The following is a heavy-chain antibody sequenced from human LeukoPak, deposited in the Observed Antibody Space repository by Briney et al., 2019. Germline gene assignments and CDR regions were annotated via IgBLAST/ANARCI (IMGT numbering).Heavy chain of an antibody. D-gene: IGHD4-17*01. J-gene: IGHJ4*02. Sequence: NPGGSLRLSCAASGFTFSSYSMNWVRQAPGKGLEWVSSISSSSSYIYYADSVKGRFTISRDNAKNSLYLQMNSLRAEDTAVYYCARHYGDYEGVDYWGQGTLVTVSP. CDR1: GFTFSSYS. CDR3: ARHYGDYEGVDY. CDR2: ISSSSSYI. V-gene: IGHV3-21*01.